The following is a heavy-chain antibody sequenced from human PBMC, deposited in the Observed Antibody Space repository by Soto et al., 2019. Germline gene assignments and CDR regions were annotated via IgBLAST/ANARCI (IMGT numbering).Heavy chain of an antibody. V-gene: IGHV4-59*01. CDR3: ARGGRTGRLWFGELLMSDAFDI. CDR1: GGSISSYY. J-gene: IGHJ3*02. Sequence: SETLSLTCTVSGGSISSYYWSWIRQPPGKGLEWIGYIYYSGSTNYNPSLKSRVTISVDTSKNQFSLKLSSVTAADTAVYYCARGGRTGRLWFGELLMSDAFDIWGQGTMVTVSS. D-gene: IGHD3-10*01. CDR2: IYYSGST.